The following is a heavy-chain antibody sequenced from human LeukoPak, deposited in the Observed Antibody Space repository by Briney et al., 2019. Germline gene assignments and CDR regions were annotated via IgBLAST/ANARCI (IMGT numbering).Heavy chain of an antibody. CDR3: ARSREVGPDRDAFEI. D-gene: IGHD1-26*01. CDR1: GYSFTSYW. CDR2: IYPGDSDT. Sequence: GESLKISCKGSGYSFTSYWIGWVRQMPGKGLEWMGIIYPGDSDTRYSPSFQGQVTISADKSISTAYLQWSSLKASDTAMYYCARSREVGPDRDAFEIWGQGTMVTVSS. V-gene: IGHV5-51*01. J-gene: IGHJ3*02.